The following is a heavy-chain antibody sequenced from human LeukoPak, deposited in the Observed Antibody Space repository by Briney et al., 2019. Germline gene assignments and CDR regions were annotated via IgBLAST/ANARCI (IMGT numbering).Heavy chain of an antibody. CDR2: IYYSGST. CDR1: GGSISSSSYY. Sequence: SETLSLTCTVSGGSISSSSYYWGWIRQPPGKGLEWIGSIYYSGSTYYNPSLKSRVTISVDTSKNQFSLKLSSVTAADTAVYYCARRGLLRLGELPEFDYWGQGTLVTVSS. D-gene: IGHD3-16*01. CDR3: ARRGLLRLGELPEFDY. V-gene: IGHV4-39*01. J-gene: IGHJ4*02.